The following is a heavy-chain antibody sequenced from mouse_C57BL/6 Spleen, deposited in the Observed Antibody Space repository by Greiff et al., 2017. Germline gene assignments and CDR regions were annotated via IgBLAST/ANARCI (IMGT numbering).Heavy chain of an antibody. CDR3: ARKIYGSSDYYAMDY. D-gene: IGHD1-1*01. V-gene: IGHV1-50*01. CDR1: GYTFTSYW. Sequence: QVQLQQPGAELVKPGASVKLSCKASGYTFTSYWMQWVKQRPGQGLEWIGEIDPSDSYTNYNQKFKGKATLTVDTSSSTAYMQLSSLTSEDSAVYYCARKIYGSSDYYAMDYWGQGTSVTVSS. CDR2: IDPSDSYT. J-gene: IGHJ4*01.